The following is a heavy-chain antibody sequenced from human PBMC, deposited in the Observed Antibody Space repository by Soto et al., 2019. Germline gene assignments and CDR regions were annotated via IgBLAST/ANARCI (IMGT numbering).Heavy chain of an antibody. J-gene: IGHJ6*02. V-gene: IGHV1-3*01. CDR2: INAGNGNT. Sequence: ASVKVSWKASGYTFTSYAMHWVRQAPGQRLEWMGWINAGNGNTKYSQKFQGRVTITTDTSTSTAYMELRSLRSDDTAVYYCARDQAYQLLWYKPENYHYGMAVWGQGTTVTVSS. D-gene: IGHD2-2*01. CDR3: ARDQAYQLLWYKPENYHYGMAV. CDR1: GYTFTSYA.